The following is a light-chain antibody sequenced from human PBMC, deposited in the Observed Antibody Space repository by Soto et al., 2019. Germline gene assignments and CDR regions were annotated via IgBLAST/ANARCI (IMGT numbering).Light chain of an antibody. CDR3: AAWDDNLDGWV. Sequence: QSVLTQPPSASATPGQRVTISCSGSRSNIASNTVNWYQHLPGTAPKLLIYNNNQRPSGVPDRFSGSKSGTSASLAISGPQSEDEADYFCAAWDDNLDGWVFGGGTKLTVL. V-gene: IGLV1-44*01. CDR2: NNN. J-gene: IGLJ3*02. CDR1: RSNIASNT.